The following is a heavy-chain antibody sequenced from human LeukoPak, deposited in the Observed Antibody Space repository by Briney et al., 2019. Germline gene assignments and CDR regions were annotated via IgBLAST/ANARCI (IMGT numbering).Heavy chain of an antibody. V-gene: IGHV4-59*07. CDR3: ARAHSNNWHVDY. D-gene: IGHD1-1*01. J-gene: IGHJ4*02. Sequence: PSDTLSLTCTVSGDSISGYYWSWIRQPPGKGLEWIGYVYYNGNSDYNPSLKSRVSMSIDTSKNQLSLKLSSVTAADTAVYYCARAHSNNWHVDYWGQGTLVTVSS. CDR2: VYYNGNS. CDR1: GDSISGYY.